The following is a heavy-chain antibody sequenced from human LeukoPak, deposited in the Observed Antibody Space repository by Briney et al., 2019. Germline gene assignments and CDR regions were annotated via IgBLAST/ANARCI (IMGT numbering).Heavy chain of an antibody. V-gene: IGHV3-30*02. J-gene: IGHJ4*02. CDR3: AKEKYSDY. CDR1: GFSFSSSA. Sequence: GGSLRLSCTASGFSFSSSAMHWVRQAPGKGLEWVAFIRYDGSIKNYADSVKGRFSISRDNSKNTLYLQMNSLRAEDTAVYYCAKEKYSDYWGQGTLVTVSS. CDR2: IRYDGSIK. D-gene: IGHD5-12*01.